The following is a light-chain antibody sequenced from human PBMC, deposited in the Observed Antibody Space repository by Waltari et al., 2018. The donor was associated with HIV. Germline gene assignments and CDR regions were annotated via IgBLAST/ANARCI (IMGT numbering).Light chain of an antibody. CDR3: QVWDSSSEHVV. CDR2: YDR. CDR1: NIGSKS. Sequence: SYVLTQPPSVSVAPGTTARITCGGHNIGSKSVHWYQHKPGQAPVLVIYYDRERPSGIPERFSGSDSGNTATLTINRVEAGDEADYYCQVWDSSSEHVVFGGGTKLTVL. J-gene: IGLJ2*01. V-gene: IGLV3-21*04.